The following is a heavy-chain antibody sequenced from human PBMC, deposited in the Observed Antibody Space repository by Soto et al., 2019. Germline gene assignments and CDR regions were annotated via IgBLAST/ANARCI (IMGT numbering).Heavy chain of an antibody. CDR2: IRSKAYGGTT. Sequence: EVQLVESGGGLVQPGRSLRLSCTASGFTFGDYAMSWFRQAPGKGLEWVGFIRSKAYGGTTEYAASVKGRFTISRDDSKSIAYLQMNSLQTEDTAVYYCTRSITMAREGLADYWGQGTLVTVSS. J-gene: IGHJ4*02. CDR3: TRSITMAREGLADY. V-gene: IGHV3-49*03. CDR1: GFTFGDYA. D-gene: IGHD3-10*01.